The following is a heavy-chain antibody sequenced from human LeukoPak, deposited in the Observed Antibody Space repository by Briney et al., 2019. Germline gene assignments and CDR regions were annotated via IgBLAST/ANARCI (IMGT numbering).Heavy chain of an antibody. J-gene: IGHJ4*02. V-gene: IGHV4-39*01. CDR3: ARHISANTGYFDS. Sequence: SETLSLTCTVSGGSISSDTYYWGWIRQSPGKGLEWLGSIHYSGSSYYNPSLKSRVTIFVDTSRDQFSLDLSAVTAADTALYYCARHISANTGYFDSCGQGTLVTVSS. CDR2: IHYSGSS. CDR1: GGSISSDTYY.